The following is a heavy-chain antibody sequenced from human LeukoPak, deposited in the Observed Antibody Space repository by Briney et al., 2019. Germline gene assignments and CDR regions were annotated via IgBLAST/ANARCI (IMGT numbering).Heavy chain of an antibody. V-gene: IGHV3-21*01. D-gene: IGHD2-2*01. CDR2: IFSSSTYI. Sequence: GESLRLSCAASGFAFNTYSMNWVRQAPGKGLEWVSFIFSSSTYIYYTDSVKGRFTIYRDNSKNTLYLQMNSLRAEDTAVYYCAKDSWYCSSTSCYDHYYYMDVWGKGTTVTISS. J-gene: IGHJ6*03. CDR1: GFAFNTYS. CDR3: AKDSWYCSSTSCYDHYYYMDV.